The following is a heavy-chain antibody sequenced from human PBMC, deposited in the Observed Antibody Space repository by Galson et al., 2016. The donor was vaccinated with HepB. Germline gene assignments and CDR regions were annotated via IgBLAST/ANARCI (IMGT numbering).Heavy chain of an antibody. Sequence: TLSLTCTVSGGSISSGGYYWSWIRHHPGEGLEWISYIYHSGNAYYNASLKSRVTISVDTSKNQFFLKLTSLTAADTAVYFCARGGRKGLWGYYFDYWGQGTLVTVSS. CDR3: ARGGRKGLWGYYFDY. CDR2: IYHSGNA. CDR1: GGSISSGGYY. D-gene: IGHD3-16*01. J-gene: IGHJ4*02. V-gene: IGHV4-31*03.